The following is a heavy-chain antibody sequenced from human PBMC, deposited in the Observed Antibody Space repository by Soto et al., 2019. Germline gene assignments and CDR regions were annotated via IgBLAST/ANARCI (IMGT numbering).Heavy chain of an antibody. CDR1: GFTLSNIG. V-gene: IGHV3-30*03. Sequence: ESGGGVVQPGTSLRLACAASGFTLSNIGMQWVRQAPGKGLEWVAVISAGGNTKYYADSVKGRFTISRDNSKNTLFLQMNSLRTEDTAVYYCASSAGHPGDFFYYNGMDVWGQGTTVTVSS. CDR3: ASSAGHPGDFFYYNGMDV. CDR2: ISAGGNTK. D-gene: IGHD3-10*01. J-gene: IGHJ6*02.